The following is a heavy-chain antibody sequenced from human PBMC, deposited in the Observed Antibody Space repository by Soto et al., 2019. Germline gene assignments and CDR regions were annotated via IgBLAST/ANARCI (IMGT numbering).Heavy chain of an antibody. CDR2: IYYSGST. CDR3: ASDHSVNCFDP. CDR1: GGSISSGGYY. Sequence: QVQLQESGPGLVKPSQTLFLTCTVSGGSISSGGYYWSWIRQHPGKGLEWIGYIYYSGSTYYNPSLKSRVNISVDTSKSRFALKLSSVTAADTAVYYCASDHSVNCFDPWGKGTLVTVSS. J-gene: IGHJ5*02. D-gene: IGHD6-13*01. V-gene: IGHV4-31*03.